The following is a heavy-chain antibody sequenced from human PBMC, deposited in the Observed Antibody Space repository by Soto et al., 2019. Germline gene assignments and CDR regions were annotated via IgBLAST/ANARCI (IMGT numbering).Heavy chain of an antibody. CDR1: GYTFTYYG. V-gene: IGHV1-3*01. CDR2: ISGGNGRT. CDR3: MRDLPNYGDTGD. Sequence: QVPLVQSGAEVKKPGASVMVSCKTSGYTFTYYGLHWVRQAPGQGLEWMGWISGGNGRTKYARKFQGRVTIPRDTSATTGYMILGSLTTEDTAVYYCMRDLPNYGDTGDWGQGTLVTVSS. D-gene: IGHD4-17*01. J-gene: IGHJ4*02.